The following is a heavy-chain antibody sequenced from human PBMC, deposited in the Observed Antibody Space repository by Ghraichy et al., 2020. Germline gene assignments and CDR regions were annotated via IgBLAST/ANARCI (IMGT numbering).Heavy chain of an antibody. CDR2: ISYDGSNK. Sequence: GESLNISCAASGFTFSSYAMHWVRQAPGKGLEWVAVISYDGSNKYYADSVKGRFTISRDNSKNTLYLQMNSLRAEDTAVYYCASGYYDSSGYQDYWGQGTLVTVSS. V-gene: IGHV3-30-3*01. CDR3: ASGYYDSSGYQDY. CDR1: GFTFSSYA. J-gene: IGHJ4*02. D-gene: IGHD3-22*01.